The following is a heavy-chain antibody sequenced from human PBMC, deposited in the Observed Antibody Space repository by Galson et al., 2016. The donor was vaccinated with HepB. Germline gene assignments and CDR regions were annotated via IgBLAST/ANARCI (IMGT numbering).Heavy chain of an antibody. CDR1: GYTLSAYG. J-gene: IGHJ6*02. CDR3: ARGAFCTISDCSIQHSYYNKGMDV. Sequence: SVKVSCKASGYTLSAYGINWVRQAPGQGPEWIGGISVANGNDFYAQSLQGRVTMTTDTSTNTAYMELSSLTSDDTAVYFCARGAFCTISDCSIQHSYYNKGMDVWGQGTTVIVSS. CDR2: ISVANGND. V-gene: IGHV1-18*01. D-gene: IGHD2-21*02.